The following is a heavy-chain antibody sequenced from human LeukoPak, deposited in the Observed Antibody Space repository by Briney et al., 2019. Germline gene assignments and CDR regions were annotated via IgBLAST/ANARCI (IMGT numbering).Heavy chain of an antibody. J-gene: IGHJ3*02. V-gene: IGHV3-48*01. CDR2: ISSGSSTI. CDR1: GFTFSSYA. CDR3: ARSGYKNAFDI. Sequence: GGSLRLSCAASGFTFSSYAMSWVRQAPGKGLEWLSYISSGSSTIYYADSVKGRFTISRDNANNSLYLQMNSLRAEDTAVYYCARSGYKNAFDIWGQGTMVNVSS. D-gene: IGHD3-3*01.